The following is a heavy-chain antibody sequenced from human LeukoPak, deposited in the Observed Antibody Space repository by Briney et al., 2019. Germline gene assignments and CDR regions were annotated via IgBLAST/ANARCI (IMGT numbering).Heavy chain of an antibody. V-gene: IGHV1-18*01. CDR1: GYTFTSYG. J-gene: IGHJ5*02. CDR3: ARFHYDFWSGYGQNWFDP. Sequence: GASVKVSCKASGYTFTSYGISWVLQAPGQGLEWMGWISAYNVNTKYAQKLQGRVTMTTDTSTSTAYMELRSLRSDDTAVYYCARFHYDFWSGYGQNWFDPWGQGTLVTVSS. CDR2: ISAYNVNT. D-gene: IGHD3-3*01.